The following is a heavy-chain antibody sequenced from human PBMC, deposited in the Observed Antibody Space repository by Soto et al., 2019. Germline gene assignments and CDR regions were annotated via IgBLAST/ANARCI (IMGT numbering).Heavy chain of an antibody. J-gene: IGHJ4*02. CDR2: IWYDGSNK. Sequence: QVQLVESGGGVVQPGRSLRLSCAASGFTFSSYGMHWVRQAPGKGLEWVAVIWYDGSNKYYADSVKGRFTISRDNSKNTLYLQMNSLRAEDTAVYYCARDRYTDYGDHAFDYWGQGTLVTVSS. V-gene: IGHV3-33*01. CDR1: GFTFSSYG. CDR3: ARDRYTDYGDHAFDY. D-gene: IGHD4-17*01.